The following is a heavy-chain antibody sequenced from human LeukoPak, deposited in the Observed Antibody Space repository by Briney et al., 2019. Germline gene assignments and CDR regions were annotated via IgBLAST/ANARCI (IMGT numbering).Heavy chain of an antibody. V-gene: IGHV1-46*01. J-gene: IGHJ5*02. Sequence: ASVKVPCKASGYTFTSFYMHWVRQAPGQGLEWMGIINRNDGSTTSAQKFRGRVTLTTDTSTSTVYIELSSLRSDDTAVYYCARMAYDILTGYFQPNWFDPWGQGTLVTVSS. CDR3: ARMAYDILTGYFQPNWFDP. CDR1: GYTFTSFY. D-gene: IGHD3-9*01. CDR2: INRNDGST.